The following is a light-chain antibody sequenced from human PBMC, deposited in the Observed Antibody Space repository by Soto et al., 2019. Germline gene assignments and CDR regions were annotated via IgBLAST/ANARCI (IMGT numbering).Light chain of an antibody. CDR2: KAS. Sequence: DIKMTQSPSTLSASVGVRVTITCRASQTISSWLAWYQQKPGKAPKLLIYKASTLKSGVPSRFSGSGSGTEFTLTISSLQPDDFATYYCQHYNSYSEAFGQGTRVDIK. J-gene: IGKJ1*01. V-gene: IGKV1-5*03. CDR1: QTISSW. CDR3: QHYNSYSEA.